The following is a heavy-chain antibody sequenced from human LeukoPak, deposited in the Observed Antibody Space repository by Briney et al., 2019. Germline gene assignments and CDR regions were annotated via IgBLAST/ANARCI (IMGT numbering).Heavy chain of an antibody. CDR2: INPNSGGT. Sequence: ASVKVSCKSSGYSFTGYYIHWVRQAPVQGLEWMGRINPNSGGTYYEQKVHGSVTMTRDAAISTAYMELSRLRSDDTAVYYCARGRGIAVAVVYWGHRTLVTVSS. V-gene: IGHV1-2*02. J-gene: IGHJ4*01. CDR3: ARGRGIAVAVVY. CDR1: GYSFTGYY. D-gene: IGHD6-19*01.